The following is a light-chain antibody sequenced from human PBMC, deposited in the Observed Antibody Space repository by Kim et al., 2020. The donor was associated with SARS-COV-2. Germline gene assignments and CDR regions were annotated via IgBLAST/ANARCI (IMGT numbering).Light chain of an antibody. CDR3: GADHGSGSNFVYV. CDR2: VGTGGIVG. J-gene: IGLJ1*01. Sequence: QPVLTQPPSASASLGASVTLTCTLSSGYSNYKVDWYQQRPGKGPRFVMRVGTGGIVGSKGDGIPDRFSVLGSGLNRYLTIKNMQVEDESDYHCGADHGSGSNFVYVFGTGTKVTVL. V-gene: IGLV9-49*01. CDR1: SGYSNYK.